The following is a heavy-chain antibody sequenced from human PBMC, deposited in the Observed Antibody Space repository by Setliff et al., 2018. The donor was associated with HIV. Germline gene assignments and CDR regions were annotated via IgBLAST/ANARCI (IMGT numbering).Heavy chain of an antibody. Sequence: GGSLRLSCTASGFTFGEYAMSWVRQAPGKGLERVGIIKSKAYGETTEYAASVKGRFTLSRDDSKSIAYLQMNSLKTEDTGVYYCTPPPGTYWGQGTLVTVSS. CDR3: TPPPGTY. CDR2: IKSKAYGETT. CDR1: GFTFGEYA. D-gene: IGHD1-1*01. J-gene: IGHJ4*02. V-gene: IGHV3-49*04.